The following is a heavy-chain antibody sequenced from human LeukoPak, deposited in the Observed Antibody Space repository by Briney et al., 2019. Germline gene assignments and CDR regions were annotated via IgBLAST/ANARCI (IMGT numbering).Heavy chain of an antibody. CDR3: ATHPRANSGYDLSDY. CDR1: GGPISTSPFH. V-gene: IGHV4-39*01. D-gene: IGHD5-12*01. Sequence: SETLSLTCTVSGGPISTSPFHWGWFRQPPAKGLECVASFYYRENTNSNPSLKSRVTISVDTSKNQFSLRLSSVTAADTAMYYCATHPRANSGYDLSDYWGQGTLVTVSS. CDR2: FYYRENT. J-gene: IGHJ4*02.